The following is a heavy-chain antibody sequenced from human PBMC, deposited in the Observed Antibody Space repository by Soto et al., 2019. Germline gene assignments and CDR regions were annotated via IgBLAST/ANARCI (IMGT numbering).Heavy chain of an antibody. CDR1: GGTFSSYA. Sequence: SVKVSCKASGGTFSSYAISWVRQAPGQGLEWMGGIIPIFGTANYAQKFQGRVTITADKSTSTAYMELSSLRSEDTAVYYCARVRSDFWSGYYIYNWFDPWGQGTLVTVSS. J-gene: IGHJ5*02. CDR2: IIPIFGTA. D-gene: IGHD3-3*01. CDR3: ARVRSDFWSGYYIYNWFDP. V-gene: IGHV1-69*06.